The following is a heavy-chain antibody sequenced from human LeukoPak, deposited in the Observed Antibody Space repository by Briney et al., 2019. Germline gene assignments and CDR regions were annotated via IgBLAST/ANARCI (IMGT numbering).Heavy chain of an antibody. CDR2: INPSGGST. D-gene: IGHD3-10*01. CDR3: ARDMVRGVTGYYFDY. J-gene: IGHJ4*02. CDR1: VYTFTSYY. Sequence: GASVKVSCKASVYTFTSYYMHWVRHAPGQGREWMGVINPSGGSTSYAQKCQGRVTMTRDTSTSTVYMELSRLRSEDTAVYYCARDMVRGVTGYYFDYWGQGTLVTVSS. V-gene: IGHV1-46*01.